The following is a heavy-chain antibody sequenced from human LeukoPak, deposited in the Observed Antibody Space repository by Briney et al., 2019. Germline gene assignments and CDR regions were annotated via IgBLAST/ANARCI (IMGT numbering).Heavy chain of an antibody. V-gene: IGHV3-21*01. Sequence: PGGSLRLSCAASGFTFSSYSMNWVRQAPAKGLDWVSSISSSSGYIYYAESVKGRFTISRENAKNSLYLQMNSLGAEDTAVYYCARDSYDYGPIDYWGQGTLVTVSS. D-gene: IGHD4-17*01. CDR2: ISSSSGYI. CDR3: ARDSYDYGPIDY. J-gene: IGHJ4*02. CDR1: GFTFSSYS.